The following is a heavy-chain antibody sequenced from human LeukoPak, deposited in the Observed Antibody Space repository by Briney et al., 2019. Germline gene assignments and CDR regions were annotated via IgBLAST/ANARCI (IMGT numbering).Heavy chain of an antibody. V-gene: IGHV4-39*01. CDR1: RGSISTSSYY. CDR3: ARRVWGYCSSTSCHVGAFDI. Sequence: SETLSLTCTFSRGSISTSSYYWGWIRQPPWKGLEWIGTIYYSGSTYYNPSLKSRVTISVDTSTSQVSLKLRSVTAADTAVYYCARRVWGYCSSTSCHVGAFDIWGQGTMVTVSS. J-gene: IGHJ3*02. CDR2: IYYSGST. D-gene: IGHD2-2*01.